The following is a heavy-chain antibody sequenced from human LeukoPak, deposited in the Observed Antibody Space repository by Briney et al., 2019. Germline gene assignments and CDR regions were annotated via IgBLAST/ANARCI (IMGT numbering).Heavy chain of an antibody. CDR3: ARGHWSGSTCYPFDY. CDR1: GYTLTSYD. J-gene: IGHJ4*02. CDR2: MNPSNGNT. V-gene: IGHV1-8*01. Sequence: ASVNVSCKASGYTLTSYDINWVRQAAGQGREWMGWMNPSNGNTGYAQKFQGRVAMTRDTSISTAYMELSSLKSDDTAVYFCARGHWSGSTCYPFDYWGQGTLVTVSS. D-gene: IGHD2-2*01.